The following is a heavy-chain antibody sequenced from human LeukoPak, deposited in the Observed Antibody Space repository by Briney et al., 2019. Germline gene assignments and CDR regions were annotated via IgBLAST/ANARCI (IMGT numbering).Heavy chain of an antibody. Sequence: GVSLRLSCAASGFTFSSYTMNWVRQAPGKGLEWVSYISSGSSTIYYADSVKGRFTISRDNAKNSLYLQMNSLRAEDTAVYYCAREAPLGSSSWYRATDYWGQGTLVTVSS. J-gene: IGHJ4*02. V-gene: IGHV3-48*01. D-gene: IGHD6-13*01. CDR2: ISSGSSTI. CDR3: AREAPLGSSSWYRATDY. CDR1: GFTFSSYT.